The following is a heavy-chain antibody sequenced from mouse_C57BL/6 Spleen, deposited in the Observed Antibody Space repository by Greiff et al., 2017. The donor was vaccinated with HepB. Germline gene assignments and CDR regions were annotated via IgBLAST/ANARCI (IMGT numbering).Heavy chain of an antibody. D-gene: IGHD4-1*01. Sequence: DVKLVESGGGLVQPGGSLSLSCAASGFTFTDYYMSWVRQPPGKALEWLGFIRNKANGYTTEYSASVKGRFTISRDNSQSILYLQMNALRAEDSATYYCARLTGTHFDYWGQGTTLTVSS. V-gene: IGHV7-3*01. CDR3: ARLTGTHFDY. CDR2: IRNKANGYTT. J-gene: IGHJ2*01. CDR1: GFTFTDYY.